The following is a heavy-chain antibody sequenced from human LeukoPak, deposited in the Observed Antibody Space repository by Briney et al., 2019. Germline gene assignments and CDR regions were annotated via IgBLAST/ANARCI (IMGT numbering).Heavy chain of an antibody. D-gene: IGHD5-12*01. CDR2: IYYIGST. Sequence: SETLSLTCTVSGGSISSSSYYWGWIRQPPGKGLEWIGCIYYIGSTHYNPSLKSRITISVDTSKNQFSLKLSSVTTADTAVYYCARCSFNSGWYFDYWGQGALVTVSS. V-gene: IGHV4-39*07. CDR3: ARCSFNSGWYFDY. J-gene: IGHJ4*02. CDR1: GGSISSSSYY.